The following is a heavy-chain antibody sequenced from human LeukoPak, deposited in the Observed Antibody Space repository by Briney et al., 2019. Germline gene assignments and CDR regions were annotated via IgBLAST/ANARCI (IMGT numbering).Heavy chain of an antibody. J-gene: IGHJ4*02. V-gene: IGHV3-23*01. CDR1: GFTFSDYY. CDR3: AKDQSGDQGDFDY. CDR2: ISGSGGST. Sequence: PGGSLRLSCAASGFTFSDYYMSWVRQAPGKGLEWVSAISGSGGSTYYADSVKGRFTISRDNSKNTLYLQMNSLRAEDTAVYYCAKDQSGDQGDFDYWGQGTLVTVSS. D-gene: IGHD2-21*02.